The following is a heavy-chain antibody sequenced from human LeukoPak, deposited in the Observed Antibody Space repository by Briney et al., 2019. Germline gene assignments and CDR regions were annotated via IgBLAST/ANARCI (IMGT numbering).Heavy chain of an antibody. V-gene: IGHV3-48*04. CDR2: ISSSGSTI. Sequence: PGGSLRLSCAASGFTFSSYWMSWVRQAPGKGLEWVSYISSSGSTIYYADSVKGRFTISRDNAKNSLYLQMNSLRAEDTAVYYCAHPLYCSSTSCYDYWGQGTLVTVSS. D-gene: IGHD2-2*01. CDR1: GFTFSSYW. CDR3: AHPLYCSSTSCYDY. J-gene: IGHJ4*02.